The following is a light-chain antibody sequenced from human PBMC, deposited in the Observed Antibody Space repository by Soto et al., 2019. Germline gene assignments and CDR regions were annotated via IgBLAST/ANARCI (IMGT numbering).Light chain of an antibody. CDR1: SSDGGGYSY. J-gene: IGLJ2*01. CDR3: SSYTSSSPLV. V-gene: IGLV2-14*01. CDR2: DVS. Sequence: QSALTQPASVSGSPGQSIAISCTGSSSDGGGYSYVSWYQQHPGKAPKLMIYDVSNRPSGVSDRFSGSRSGNTASLTISGLQDEDEADYYCSSYTSSSPLVFGGGTKLTVL.